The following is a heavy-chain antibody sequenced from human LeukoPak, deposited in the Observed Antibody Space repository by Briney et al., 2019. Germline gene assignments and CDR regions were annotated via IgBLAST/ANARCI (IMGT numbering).Heavy chain of an antibody. CDR1: GFTVSSNY. D-gene: IGHD1-26*01. J-gene: IGHJ4*02. CDR2: IYSGGST. Sequence: GGSLRLSCAASGFTVSSNYMNWVRQAPGKGLEWVSVIYSGGSTYYADSVKGRFTISRDNSKNTLYLQMNSLRAEDTAVYYCAREGATTAFDYWGQGTLVTVSS. CDR3: AREGATTAFDY. V-gene: IGHV3-53*01.